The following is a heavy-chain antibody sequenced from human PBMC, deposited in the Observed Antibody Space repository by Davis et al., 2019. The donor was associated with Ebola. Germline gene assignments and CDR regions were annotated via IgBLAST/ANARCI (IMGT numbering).Heavy chain of an antibody. CDR1: GGSFSGYY. V-gene: IGHV4-34*01. J-gene: IGHJ6*02. CDR2: IYHSGST. CDR3: ARDGYGYYYYGMDV. Sequence: SETLSLTCAVYGGSFSGYYWSWIRQPPGKGLEWIGEIYHSGSTNYNPSLKSRVTISVDKSKNQFSLKLSSVTAADTAVYYCARDGYGYYYYGMDVWGQGTTVTVSS. D-gene: IGHD1-1*01.